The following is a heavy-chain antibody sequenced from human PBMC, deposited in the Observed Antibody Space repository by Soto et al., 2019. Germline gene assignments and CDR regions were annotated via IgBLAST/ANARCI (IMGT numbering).Heavy chain of an antibody. Sequence: SETLSLTCAVYGGSFSGYYWSWIRQPPGKGLEWIGEINHSGSTNYNPSLKSRVTISVDTSKNQFSLRLSSVTAADTAVYYCAREWYKLDAFDIWGQGTMVT. CDR2: INHSGST. CDR1: GGSFSGYY. J-gene: IGHJ3*02. CDR3: AREWYKLDAFDI. D-gene: IGHD1-1*01. V-gene: IGHV4-34*01.